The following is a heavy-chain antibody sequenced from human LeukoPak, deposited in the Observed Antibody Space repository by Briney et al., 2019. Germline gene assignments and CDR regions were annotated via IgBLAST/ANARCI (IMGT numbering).Heavy chain of an antibody. Sequence: GRSIRLSCAASGFTFDDYTMHLLRQAPGKRLEWVSGISWNSGSIGYADSVKGRFTISRDNAKNSLYLQMNSLRAEDTALYYCAKGTAARPHAFDIWGQGTMVTVSS. CDR1: GFTFDDYT. V-gene: IGHV3-9*01. CDR2: ISWNSGSI. CDR3: AKGTAARPHAFDI. J-gene: IGHJ3*02. D-gene: IGHD6-6*01.